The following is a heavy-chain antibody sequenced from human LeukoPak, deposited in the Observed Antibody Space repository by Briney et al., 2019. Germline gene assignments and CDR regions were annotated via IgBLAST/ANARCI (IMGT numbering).Heavy chain of an antibody. D-gene: IGHD3-10*01. J-gene: IGHJ3*02. CDR1: GFTFSSYG. CDR2: ISYDGSNK. CDR3: AKGVWVVRGVIGDGFDI. Sequence: GGSLRLSCAASGFTFSSYGMHWVRQAPGKGLEWVAVISYDGSNKFYADSVKGRFTISRDNAKNTLYLQMSSLRAEDTAVYYCAKGVWVVRGVIGDGFDIWGQGTEVTVSS. V-gene: IGHV3-30*18.